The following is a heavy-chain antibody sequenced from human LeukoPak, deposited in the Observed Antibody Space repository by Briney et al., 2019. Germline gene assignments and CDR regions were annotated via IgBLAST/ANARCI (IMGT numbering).Heavy chain of an antibody. V-gene: IGHV3-21*01. CDR1: GFTFSSYS. Sequence: GGSLRLSCAASGFTFSSYSMNWVRQAPGKGLEWVSSISSSSSYIYYADSVKGRFTISRDNAKNSLYLQMNRLRAEDTAVYYCARNAFKLRFLERPPNSWGQETLAPVS. D-gene: IGHD3-3*01. J-gene: IGHJ4*02. CDR2: ISSSSSYI. CDR3: ARNAFKLRFLERPPNS.